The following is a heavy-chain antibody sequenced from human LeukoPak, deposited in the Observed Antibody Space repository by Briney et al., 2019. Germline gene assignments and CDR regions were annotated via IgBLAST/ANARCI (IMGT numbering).Heavy chain of an antibody. Sequence: SETLSLTGTVSGGSISSSSYYWGWIRQPPGKGLEWIGSIYYSGSTYYNPSLKSRVTISVDTSKNQFSLKLSSVTAADTAVYYCARAPHTYYYDSSGYWWFDYWGQGTLVTVSS. J-gene: IGHJ4*02. D-gene: IGHD3-22*01. V-gene: IGHV4-39*07. CDR1: GGSISSSSYY. CDR2: IYYSGST. CDR3: ARAPHTYYYDSSGYWWFDY.